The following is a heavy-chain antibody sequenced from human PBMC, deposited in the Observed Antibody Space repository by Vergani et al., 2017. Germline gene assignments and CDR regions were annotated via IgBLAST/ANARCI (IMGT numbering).Heavy chain of an antibody. CDR3: AKDYYDSSGYYDYYYYYMDV. D-gene: IGHD3-22*01. Sequence: EVQLVESGGGLVQPGGSLRLSCAASGFTFSSYAMSWVRQAPGKGLEWVSAISGSGGSTYSADSVKGRFTISRDNSKNTLYLQMNSLRAEDTAVYYCAKDYYDSSGYYDYYYYYMDVWGKGTTVTVSS. J-gene: IGHJ6*03. V-gene: IGHV3-23*04. CDR2: ISGSGGST. CDR1: GFTFSSYA.